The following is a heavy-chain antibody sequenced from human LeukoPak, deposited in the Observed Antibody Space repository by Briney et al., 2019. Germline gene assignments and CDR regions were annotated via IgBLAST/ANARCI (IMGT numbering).Heavy chain of an antibody. V-gene: IGHV4-39*07. CDR1: GGSISSSSYY. J-gene: IGHJ6*02. D-gene: IGHD6-25*01. Sequence: PSETLSLTCTVSGGSISSSSYYWGWIRQPPGKGLEWIGSIYYSGSTYYNPSLKSRVTISVDTSKNQFSLKLSSVTAADTAVYYCAREGAAGGMDVWGQGTTVTVSS. CDR2: IYYSGST. CDR3: AREGAAGGMDV.